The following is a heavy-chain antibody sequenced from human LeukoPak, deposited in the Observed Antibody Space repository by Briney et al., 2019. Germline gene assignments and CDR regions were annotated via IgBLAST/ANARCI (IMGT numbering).Heavy chain of an antibody. CDR1: GFSFSSYA. J-gene: IGHJ4*02. V-gene: IGHV3-23*01. CDR3: ARDLYADFSSGSVFDY. D-gene: IGHD3-3*01. CDR2: ISGSGGTT. Sequence: QPGGSLRLSCEASGFSFSSYATSWVRQAPGKGLEWVSGISGSGGTTYYAGSVKGRFTISRDISKNTLYLQMSSLRAGDTAVYYCARDLYADFSSGSVFDYWGRGTLVTVSS.